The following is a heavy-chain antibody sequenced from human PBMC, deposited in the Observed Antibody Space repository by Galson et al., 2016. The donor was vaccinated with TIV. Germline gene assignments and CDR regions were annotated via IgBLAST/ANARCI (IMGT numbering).Heavy chain of an antibody. D-gene: IGHD6-19*01. J-gene: IGHJ3*01. CDR3: TRDSWTSGYNSAWEAFDF. V-gene: IGHV4-61*01. CDR1: GASVSSGNYY. CDR2: IFSSGST. Sequence: ITCTVSGASVSSGNYYWTWIRQSPGKGLECMGYIFSSGSTKYNPSLKSRVTISADTSKNQFSLKLSSVTAADTAVYYCTRDSWTSGYNSAWEAFDFWGQGTMVTVSS.